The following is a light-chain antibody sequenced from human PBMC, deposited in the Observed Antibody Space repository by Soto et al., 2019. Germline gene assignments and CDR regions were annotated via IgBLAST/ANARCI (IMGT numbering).Light chain of an antibody. CDR2: GGS. CDR3: QQYGSSQWT. Sequence: DIVLTQSPGTLSLSPGERATLYCRASQSVSSNHLAWYQQKPGQAPRLLIYGGSSRATGIPVRFSGSGSETDFTLTISRLEPEDFAVYYCQQYGSSQWTFGQGTKVDIK. V-gene: IGKV3-20*01. J-gene: IGKJ1*01. CDR1: QSVSSNH.